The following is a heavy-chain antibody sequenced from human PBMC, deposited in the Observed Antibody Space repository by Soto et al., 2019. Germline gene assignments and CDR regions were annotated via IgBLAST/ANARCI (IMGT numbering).Heavy chain of an antibody. Sequence: QVQLQESGPGLVKPSQTLSLTCTVSGGSISSGGYYWSWIRQHPGKGLEWIGYIYYSGSTYYNPSLKSRVTISVDTSKNQFSLKLSSVTAADTAVYYCARAFMYSEYYYYGMDVWGQGTTVTVSS. CDR3: ARAFMYSEYYYYGMDV. D-gene: IGHD5-18*01. J-gene: IGHJ6*02. V-gene: IGHV4-31*03. CDR2: IYYSGST. CDR1: GGSISSGGYY.